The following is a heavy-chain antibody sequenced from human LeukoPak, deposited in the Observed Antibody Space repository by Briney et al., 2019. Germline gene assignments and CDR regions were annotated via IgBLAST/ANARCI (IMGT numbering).Heavy chain of an antibody. CDR1: GFTFSSYA. CDR2: ISYDGSNK. V-gene: IGHV3-30-3*01. D-gene: IGHD3-22*01. CDR3: ARTTYYYDSSGYAY. Sequence: GGSLRLSCAASGFTFSSYAMHWVRQAPGKGLEWVAVISYDGSNKYYADSVKGRFTISRDNSKNTLYLQMNSLRAEDTAVYYCARTTYYYDSSGYAYWGRGTLVTVSS. J-gene: IGHJ4*02.